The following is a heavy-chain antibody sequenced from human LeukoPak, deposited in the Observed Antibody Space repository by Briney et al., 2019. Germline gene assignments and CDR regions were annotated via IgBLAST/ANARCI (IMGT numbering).Heavy chain of an antibody. V-gene: IGHV4-34*01. D-gene: IGHD3-10*01. Sequence: SETLSLTWAVYGGSFSGYYWSWIRQPPVKGLEWIGEINHSGSTNYNPSLKSRVTISVDTSKNQFSLKLSSVTAADTAVYYCARGRGITMVRGRRNWFDPWGQGTLVTVSS. CDR1: GGSFSGYY. J-gene: IGHJ5*02. CDR3: ARGRGITMVRGRRNWFDP. CDR2: INHSGST.